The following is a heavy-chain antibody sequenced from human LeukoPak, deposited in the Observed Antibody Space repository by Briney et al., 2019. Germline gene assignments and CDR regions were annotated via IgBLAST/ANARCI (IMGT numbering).Heavy chain of an antibody. V-gene: IGHV4-34*01. D-gene: IGHD3-3*01. CDR2: MNHSGST. J-gene: IGHJ4*02. CDR3: AIRAPRYYDFWSGYSYFDY. Sequence: PSETLSLTCAVYGGSFSGYYWSWIRQPPGKGQEWMGVMNHSGSTNYNPSLKSRVTISVDTSKNQFSLKLSSVTAADTAVYYCAIRAPRYYDFWSGYSYFDYWGQGTLVTVSS. CDR1: GGSFSGYY.